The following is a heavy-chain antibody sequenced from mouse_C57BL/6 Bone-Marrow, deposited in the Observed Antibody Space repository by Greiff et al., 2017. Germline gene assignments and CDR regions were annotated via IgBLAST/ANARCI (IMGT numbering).Heavy chain of an antibody. D-gene: IGHD2-10*01. J-gene: IGHJ4*01. CDR1: GYTFTSYW. Sequence: QVQLQQPGAELVKPGASVKMSCKASGYTFTSYWITWVKQRPGQGLEWIGDIYPGSGSTNYNEKFKSKATLTVDTSSSTAYMQLSSLTSEDSAVYYCARTRDKTYYGNYGAMDYWGQGTSVTVSS. V-gene: IGHV1-55*01. CDR2: IYPGSGST. CDR3: ARTRDKTYYGNYGAMDY.